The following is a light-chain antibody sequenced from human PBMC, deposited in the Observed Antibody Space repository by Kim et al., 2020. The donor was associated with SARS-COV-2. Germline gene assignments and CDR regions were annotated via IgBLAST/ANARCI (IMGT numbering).Light chain of an antibody. J-gene: IGLJ1*01. CDR2: DVS. V-gene: IGLV2-14*03. CDR3: CSFATSKNYV. CDR1: YGDIGVYNY. Sequence: QSALAQPASVSGSPGQSITISCTGTYGDIGVYNYVSWYRQYPDKAPQLILFDVSKRPSGISTRFSGSKSGSTASLTISGLRSEDGATYSCCSFATSKNYVFGTGTKVTVL.